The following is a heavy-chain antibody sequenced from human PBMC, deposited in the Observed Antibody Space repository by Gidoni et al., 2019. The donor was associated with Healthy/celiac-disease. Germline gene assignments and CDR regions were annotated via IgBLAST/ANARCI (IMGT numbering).Heavy chain of an antibody. CDR3: ARRRGSSGYYYKGGYFQH. V-gene: IGHV4-39*01. CDR1: GGSISSSSYY. Sequence: QLQLQEPGPGLVTPSETLSLTCTVSGGSISSSSYYWGWIRLPPGKGLEQIGSVYYSGSTYYNPSLKSRVTISVDTSKNQFSLKLSSVTAADTAVYYCARRRGSSGYYYKGGYFQHWGQGTLVTVSS. D-gene: IGHD3-22*01. CDR2: VYYSGST. J-gene: IGHJ1*01.